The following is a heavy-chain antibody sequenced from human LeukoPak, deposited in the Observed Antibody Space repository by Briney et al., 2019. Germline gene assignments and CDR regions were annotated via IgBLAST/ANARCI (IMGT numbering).Heavy chain of an antibody. CDR2: IIPILGIA. Sequence: ASVKVSYKASGGTFSSYAISWVRQAPGQGLEWMGRIIPILGIANYAQKFQGRVTITADKSTSTAYMELSSLRSEDTAVYYCARDPIAAAAYDGDYWGQGTLVTVSS. J-gene: IGHJ4*02. D-gene: IGHD6-13*01. CDR3: ARDPIAAAAYDGDY. CDR1: GGTFSSYA. V-gene: IGHV1-69*04.